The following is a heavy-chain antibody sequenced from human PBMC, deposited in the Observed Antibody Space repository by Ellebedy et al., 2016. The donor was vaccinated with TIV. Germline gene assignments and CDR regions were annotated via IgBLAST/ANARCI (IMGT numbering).Heavy chain of an antibody. V-gene: IGHV4-59*12. CDR1: GGSISSYY. D-gene: IGHD2-21*02. Sequence: MPSETLSLTCTVSGGSISSYYWSWIRQHPGKGLEWIGYIYYSGSTNYNPSLKSRVTISVDTSKNQFSLKLSSVTAADTAVYYCARNDAYVVTPYGMDVWGQGTTVTVSS. CDR3: ARNDAYVVTPYGMDV. CDR2: IYYSGST. J-gene: IGHJ6*02.